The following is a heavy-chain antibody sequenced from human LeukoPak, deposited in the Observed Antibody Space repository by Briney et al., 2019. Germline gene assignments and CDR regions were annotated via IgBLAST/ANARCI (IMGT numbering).Heavy chain of an antibody. D-gene: IGHD2-21*02. CDR1: GFTFASYA. V-gene: IGHV3-23*01. CDR3: AKSGLVTAIRSYFDY. Sequence: GGSLRLSCAASGFTFASYAVSWVRQAPGKGLEWVSTISGSGGSTYYADSVKGRFTISRDNSKNTLSLQMNSLRAEDTAVYYCAKSGLVTAIRSYFDYWGQGTLVTVSS. J-gene: IGHJ4*02. CDR2: ISGSGGST.